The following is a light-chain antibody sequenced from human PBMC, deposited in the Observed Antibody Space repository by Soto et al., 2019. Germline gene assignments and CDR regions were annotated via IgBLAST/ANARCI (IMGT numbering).Light chain of an antibody. J-gene: IGKJ5*01. CDR2: AAS. V-gene: IGKV1-39*01. Sequence: DIQMTQSPSSLSASVGDRVTITCRASESIARHLNWYQQKPGKAPKLLIYAASSLQNGVPSRFRGGASGTDFALTISNLQPEDFATYYCQQSYSSLSITFGQGTLLQIK. CDR3: QQSYSSLSIT. CDR1: ESIARH.